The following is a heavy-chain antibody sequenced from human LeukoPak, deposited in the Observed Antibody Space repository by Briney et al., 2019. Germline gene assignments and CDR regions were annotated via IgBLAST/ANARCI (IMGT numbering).Heavy chain of an antibody. J-gene: IGHJ4*02. CDR2: ISYDGSNK. CDR1: GFTFSSYG. V-gene: IGHV3-30*03. D-gene: IGHD1-26*01. CDR3: ACWGIVGATTDFDY. Sequence: GGSLRLSCAASGFTFSSYGMHWVRQAPGKGLEGVAVISYDGSNKYYADSVNGRFTISRDNSKNTLYLQMNSLRAEDTAVYYCACWGIVGATTDFDYWGQGTLVTVSS.